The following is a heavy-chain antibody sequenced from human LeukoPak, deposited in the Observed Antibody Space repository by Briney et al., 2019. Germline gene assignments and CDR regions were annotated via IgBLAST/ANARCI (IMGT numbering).Heavy chain of an antibody. D-gene: IGHD1-7*01. Sequence: SETLSLTCAVYGGSFSGYYWSWIRQPPGKGLEWIGEINHSGSTNYNPSLKSRVTISVDTSKNQFSLKLSSVTAADTAVYCCARARLSGTKYYFDYWGQGTLVTVSS. V-gene: IGHV4-34*01. CDR1: GGSFSGYY. CDR3: ARARLSGTKYYFDY. J-gene: IGHJ4*02. CDR2: INHSGST.